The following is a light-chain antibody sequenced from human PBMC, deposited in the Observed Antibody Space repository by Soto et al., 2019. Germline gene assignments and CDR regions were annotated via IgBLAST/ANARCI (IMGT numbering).Light chain of an antibody. Sequence: ETVMTQSPATLSVSPGESATLSCRASQSVGTNLAWYQQKPGQAPRLLIYGASTRVTGRPARFSGSGSGTEFTLTISSLQSEDSAVYYCQQYKNWPRTFGQGTKVEIK. J-gene: IGKJ1*01. CDR3: QQYKNWPRT. CDR1: QSVGTN. CDR2: GAS. V-gene: IGKV3-15*01.